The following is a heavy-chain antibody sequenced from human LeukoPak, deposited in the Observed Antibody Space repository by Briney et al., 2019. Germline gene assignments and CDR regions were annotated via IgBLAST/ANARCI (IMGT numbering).Heavy chain of an antibody. J-gene: IGHJ4*02. Sequence: SETLSHTCTVSGGSISSGTYYWGWVRQPPGKGLEWIGSIYYSGSTSYNPSLKSRVTISVDTSKNQFSLKLDSVTAADTAVYYCARNTSDSGSSYFYYSGQGTLVTVSS. CDR3: ARNTSDSGSSYFYY. D-gene: IGHD1-26*01. V-gene: IGHV4-39*01. CDR1: GGSISSGTYY. CDR2: IYYSGST.